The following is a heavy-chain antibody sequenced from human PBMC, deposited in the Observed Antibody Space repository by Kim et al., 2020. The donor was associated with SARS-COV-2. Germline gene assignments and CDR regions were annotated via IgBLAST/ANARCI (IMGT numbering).Heavy chain of an antibody. D-gene: IGHD1-26*01. CDR2: T. V-gene: IGHV4-59*01. Sequence: TTLHPPPKSRVPLSDDASKNQFSLKLSSVTAADTAVYYCARVGRNRFDYWVQGTLVTVSS. CDR3: ARVGRNRFDY. J-gene: IGHJ4*02.